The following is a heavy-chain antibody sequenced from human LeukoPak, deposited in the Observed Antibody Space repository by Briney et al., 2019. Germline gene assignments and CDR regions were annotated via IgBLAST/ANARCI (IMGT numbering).Heavy chain of an antibody. J-gene: IGHJ4*02. V-gene: IGHV3-48*03. CDR1: GFTFSSYE. CDR2: ISSSGNTI. CDR3: ASGGCSSTSCHLNY. D-gene: IGHD2-2*01. Sequence: PGGSLRLSCAASGFTFSSYEMNWVRQAPGKGLEWVSYISSSGNTIYYADSLKGRFTISRDNAKSSLYLQMNSLRAEDTAVYYCASGGCSSTSCHLNYWGQGTLVTVSS.